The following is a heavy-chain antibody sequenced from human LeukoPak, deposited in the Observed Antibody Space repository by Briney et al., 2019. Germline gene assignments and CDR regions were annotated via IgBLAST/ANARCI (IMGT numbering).Heavy chain of an antibody. D-gene: IGHD1-14*01. CDR1: GFTFSSYA. V-gene: IGHV3-30*04. Sequence: GGSLRLSCAASGFTFSSYAMDWVRQAPGKGLEWVAVISYDGSNKYYADSVKGRFTISRDNSKNTLYLQMNSVRAEDTAVYYCARGVPDGVVDYWGQGTLVTVSS. CDR2: ISYDGSNK. CDR3: ARGVPDGVVDY. J-gene: IGHJ4*02.